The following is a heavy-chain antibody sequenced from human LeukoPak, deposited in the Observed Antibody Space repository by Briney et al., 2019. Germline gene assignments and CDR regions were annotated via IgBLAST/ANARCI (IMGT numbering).Heavy chain of an antibody. D-gene: IGHD1-26*01. V-gene: IGHV3-30*04. CDR3: ARGPISAWEPTHCVY. CDR2: ISYDGSNK. Sequence: PGGSLRLSCVASGFTFSSYAMHWVRQAPGKGLEWVAVISYDGSNKYYADSVKGRFTISRDNSKNTLYLQMNSLRAEDTAVYYCARGPISAWEPTHCVYWGQGTLVTVSS. J-gene: IGHJ4*02. CDR1: GFTFSSYA.